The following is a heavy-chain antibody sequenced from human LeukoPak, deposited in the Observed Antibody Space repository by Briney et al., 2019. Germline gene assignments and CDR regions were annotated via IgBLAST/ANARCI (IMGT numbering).Heavy chain of an antibody. CDR3: ARHLSGVTGYTYGRGIDY. Sequence: GGSLRLSCAGSGFPFSIYGMNWVRQAPGKGLEWVSGISPGGGPTYYADSVKGRFTISRDDSKNTLYLQMNNLRAEDTAVYYCARHLSGVTGYTYGRGIDYWGQGTLVTVSS. V-gene: IGHV3-23*01. D-gene: IGHD5-18*01. J-gene: IGHJ4*02. CDR2: ISPGGGPT. CDR1: GFPFSIYG.